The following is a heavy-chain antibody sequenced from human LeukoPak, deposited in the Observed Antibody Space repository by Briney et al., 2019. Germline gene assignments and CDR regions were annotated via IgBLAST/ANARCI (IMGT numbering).Heavy chain of an antibody. Sequence: GESLKISCKGSGYRFTSYWIGWVRQMPGKGLEWMGIIYPGDSDTRYSPSFQGQITISVDKSISTAYVQWSSLKASDTAIYYCARHDRYSGNYQPFDSWGQGTLVTVSS. V-gene: IGHV5-51*01. J-gene: IGHJ4*02. CDR2: IYPGDSDT. CDR3: ARHDRYSGNYQPFDS. CDR1: GYRFTSYW. D-gene: IGHD1-26*01.